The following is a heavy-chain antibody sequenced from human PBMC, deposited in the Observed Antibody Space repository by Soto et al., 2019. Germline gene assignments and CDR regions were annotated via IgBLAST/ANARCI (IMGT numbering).Heavy chain of an antibody. CDR2: ISSSSSYL. Sequence: EVQLVESGGGLVKPGGSLRLSCAASGFTFSSYSMNWVRQAPGKGLEWVSSISSSSSYLYYADSVTGRITISRDNAKNSLDLQINSLRAEDTAVYYFARDAGVEKLLSFGEPRPNNWFDPWGQGTLVTVSS. J-gene: IGHJ5*02. CDR3: ARDAGVEKLLSFGEPRPNNWFDP. D-gene: IGHD3-10*01. CDR1: GFTFSSYS. V-gene: IGHV3-21*01.